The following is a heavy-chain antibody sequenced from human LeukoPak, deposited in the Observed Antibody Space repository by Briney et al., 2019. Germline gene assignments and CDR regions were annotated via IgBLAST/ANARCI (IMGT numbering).Heavy chain of an antibody. CDR2: IYYRGST. CDR3: ARGRYREDVWGSYRYPHFDY. J-gene: IGHJ4*02. D-gene: IGHD3-16*02. Sequence: SETLSLTCTLSSGSISSSSNYWGWIRQPPGKGLEWIGSIYYRGSTYYNPSLKSRVTISVDTSKNQFSLKLSSVTAADTAVYYCARGRYREDVWGSYRYPHFDYWGQGTLVTVSS. CDR1: SGSISSSSNY. V-gene: IGHV4-39*01.